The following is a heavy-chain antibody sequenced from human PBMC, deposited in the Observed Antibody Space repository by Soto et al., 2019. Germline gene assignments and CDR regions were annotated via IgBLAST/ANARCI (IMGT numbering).Heavy chain of an antibody. V-gene: IGHV3-23*01. Sequence: GSLRLSCAASGFTFSSYAMSWVRQAPGKGLEWVSAISGSGGSTYYADSVKGRFTISRDNSKNTLYLQMNSLRAGDTAVYYCAREDYGSGCFDYWGQGTLVTVSS. J-gene: IGHJ4*02. CDR2: ISGSGGST. D-gene: IGHD3-10*01. CDR3: AREDYGSGCFDY. CDR1: GFTFSSYA.